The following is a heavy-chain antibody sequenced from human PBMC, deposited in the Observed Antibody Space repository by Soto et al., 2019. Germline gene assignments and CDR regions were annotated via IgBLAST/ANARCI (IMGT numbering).Heavy chain of an antibody. D-gene: IGHD3-3*01. CDR3: ARFLPGFVGENEAVDF. V-gene: IGHV4-4*02. J-gene: IGHJ4*01. CDR1: GGSISNNNW. CDR2: ISHSGNT. Sequence: QVQLQESGPGLVKPSGTLSPTCTVSGGSISNNNWWSWVRQTPEKGLEWIGQISHSGNTNYNPSLKSRVSMSVDKSKNQFSLKMNSATAADTSVYYCARFLPGFVGENEAVDFWGHGTLVTVSS.